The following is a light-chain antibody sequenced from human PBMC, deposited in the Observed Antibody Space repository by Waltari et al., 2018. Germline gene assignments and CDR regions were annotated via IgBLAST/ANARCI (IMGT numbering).Light chain of an antibody. CDR1: QGISSY. V-gene: IGKV1-8*01. CDR2: AAS. J-gene: IGKJ2*01. CDR3: QQYYSYPLVT. Sequence: AIRMTPSPSSFSASTGDKATITCRASQGISSYLAWYQQKPGKAPKLLIYAASTLQSGVPSRFSGSGSGTDFTLTISCLQSEDFATYYCQQYYSYPLVTFGQGTKLEIK.